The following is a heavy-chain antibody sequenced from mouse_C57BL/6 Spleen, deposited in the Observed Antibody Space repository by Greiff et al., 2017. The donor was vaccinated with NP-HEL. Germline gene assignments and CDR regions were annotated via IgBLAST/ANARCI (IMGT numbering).Heavy chain of an antibody. Sequence: GGGLVQPKGSLKLSCAASGFSFNTYAMNWVRQAPGKGLEWVARIRSKSNNYATYYADSVKDRLTISRDDSESMLYLQMNNLKTEDTAMYYCVRQGSYEYDGAWFAYWGQGTLVTVSA. J-gene: IGHJ3*01. CDR1: GFSFNTYA. CDR3: VRQGSYEYDGAWFAY. V-gene: IGHV10-1*01. D-gene: IGHD2-4*01. CDR2: IRSKSNNYAT.